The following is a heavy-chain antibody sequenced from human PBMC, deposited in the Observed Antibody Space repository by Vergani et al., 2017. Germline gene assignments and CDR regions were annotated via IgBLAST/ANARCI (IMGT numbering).Heavy chain of an antibody. J-gene: IGHJ4*02. CDR1: GGSISSGGYY. CDR2: IYYSGST. Sequence: QVQLQESGPGLVKPSQTLSLTCTVSGGSISSGGYYWSWLRQHPGKGLEWIGYIYYSGSTYYNPSLKSRVTISVDTSKNQFSLKLSSVTAADTAVYYCARDYMANGFGELYYWGQGTLVTVSS. V-gene: IGHV4-31*03. D-gene: IGHD3-10*01. CDR3: ARDYMANGFGELYY.